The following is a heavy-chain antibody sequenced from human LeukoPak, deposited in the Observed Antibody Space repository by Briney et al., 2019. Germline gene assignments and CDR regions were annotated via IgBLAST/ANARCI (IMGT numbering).Heavy chain of an antibody. V-gene: IGHV4-4*07. CDR2: IYTSGST. CDR1: GGSISSYY. Sequence: SETLSLTCTVSGGSISSYYWSWIRQPAGKGLEWIGRIYTSGSTNYNPSLKSRVTMSVDTSKNQFSLKLSSVTAADTAVYYCARSNFYDYVWGSYRYGAFDIWSQGTMVTVSS. J-gene: IGHJ3*02. CDR3: ARSNFYDYVWGSYRYGAFDI. D-gene: IGHD3-16*02.